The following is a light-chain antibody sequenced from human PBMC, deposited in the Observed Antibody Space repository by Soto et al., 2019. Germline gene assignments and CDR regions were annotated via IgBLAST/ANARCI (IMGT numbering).Light chain of an antibody. CDR1: ESVSSK. V-gene: IGKV3-15*01. CDR2: DAS. CDR3: QKYDNWPIN. J-gene: IGKJ5*01. Sequence: EIVMTQSPATLSVSPGEIATLSCSASESVSSKLAWYQQKPGQAPRLLIYDASTRATGIPDRFSGSGSGTEFTLTISSLQSEDFGIYYCQKYDNWPINFGQGTRLEIK.